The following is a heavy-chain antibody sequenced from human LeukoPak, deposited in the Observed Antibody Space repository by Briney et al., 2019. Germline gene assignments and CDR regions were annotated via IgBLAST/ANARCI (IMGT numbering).Heavy chain of an antibody. V-gene: IGHV4-39*01. D-gene: IGHD1-1*01. CDR3: ARHPTGSHYRFDY. Sequence: PSETLSLTCAVSGGSITSSSYYWNWIRQPPGKGLEWIGTVNYSGTTYYNPSLKSRVTISLDTSKNQFSLNLNSVTVADTAMYYCARHPTGSHYRFDYWGQGTLVTVSS. CDR1: GGSITSSSYY. J-gene: IGHJ4*02. CDR2: VNYSGTT.